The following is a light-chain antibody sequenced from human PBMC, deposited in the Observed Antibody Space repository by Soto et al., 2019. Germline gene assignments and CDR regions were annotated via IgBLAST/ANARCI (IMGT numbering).Light chain of an antibody. Sequence: QSALTQPASVSGSPGQSITISCTGTTSDVGIYNLVSWYQQHPGKAPKLMIYEVTKRPSGVSNRFSGSKSVNTASLTISGLQAEDEADYYCCSFTPSSTYVFGTATKLTVL. J-gene: IGLJ1*01. CDR2: EVT. V-gene: IGLV2-14*02. CDR1: TSDVGIYNL. CDR3: CSFTPSSTYV.